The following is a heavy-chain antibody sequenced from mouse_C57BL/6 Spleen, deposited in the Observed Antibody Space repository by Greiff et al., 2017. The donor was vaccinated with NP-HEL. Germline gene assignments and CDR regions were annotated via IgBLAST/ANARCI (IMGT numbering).Heavy chain of an antibody. CDR1: GYTFTGYG. CDR2: IYPRSGNT. Sequence: VQLQQSGAELARPGASVKLSCKASGYTFTGYGISWVKQRTGQGLEWIGEIYPRSGNTYYNEKFKGKATLTADKSSSTAYMELRSLTSEDSAVYFCARKDLLTGPLDYWGQGTTLTVSS. D-gene: IGHD4-1*01. J-gene: IGHJ2*01. CDR3: ARKDLLTGPLDY. V-gene: IGHV1-81*01.